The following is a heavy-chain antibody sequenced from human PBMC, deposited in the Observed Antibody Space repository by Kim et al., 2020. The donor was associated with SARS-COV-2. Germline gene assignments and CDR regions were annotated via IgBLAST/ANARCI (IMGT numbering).Heavy chain of an antibody. J-gene: IGHJ4*02. CDR1: GGSISSYY. CDR3: ARRNIAVAGNPHFDY. D-gene: IGHD6-19*01. CDR2: IYYSGST. Sequence: SETLSLTCTVSGGSISSYYWSWIRQPPGKGLEWIGYIYYSGSTNYNPSLKSRVTISVDTSKNQFSLKLSSVTAADTAVYYCARRNIAVAGNPHFDYWGQGTLVTVSS. V-gene: IGHV4-59*01.